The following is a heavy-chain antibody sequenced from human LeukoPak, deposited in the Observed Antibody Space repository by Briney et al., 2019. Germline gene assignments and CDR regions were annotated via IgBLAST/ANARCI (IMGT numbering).Heavy chain of an antibody. D-gene: IGHD3-22*01. CDR3: STWVVITSDAFDI. Sequence: GALRLSCAASEFSVGSNYMTWVRQAPGKGLEWVSLIYSGGRTYYAGSVKDRFTLYRDNSKNTLYLQMNSLRAEDTAVYYFSTWVVITSDAFDIWGQGTMVTVSS. CDR1: EFSVGSNY. CDR2: IYSGGRT. J-gene: IGHJ3*02. V-gene: IGHV3-66*01.